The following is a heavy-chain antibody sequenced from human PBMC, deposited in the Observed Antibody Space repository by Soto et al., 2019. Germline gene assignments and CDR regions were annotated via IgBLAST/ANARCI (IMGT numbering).Heavy chain of an antibody. CDR1: GFTCINAW. Sequence: WGSLRVSCAASGFTCINAWISWVRQAPGKGLEWVGRIKSKTDGGTTDYAAPVKGRFTISRDDSKNTLYLQMNSLKTEDTAVYYCTTLSHAFCSGYDYHSYMDVWGKGTSVPVSS. J-gene: IGHJ6*03. V-gene: IGHV3-15*01. D-gene: IGHD3-3*01. CDR2: IKSKTDGGTT. CDR3: TTLSHAFCSGYDYHSYMDV.